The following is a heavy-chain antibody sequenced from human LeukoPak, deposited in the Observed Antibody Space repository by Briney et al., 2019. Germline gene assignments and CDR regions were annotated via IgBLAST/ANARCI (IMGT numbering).Heavy chain of an antibody. CDR3: ARDRTAYDYIWGSYRHFDY. D-gene: IGHD3-16*02. V-gene: IGHV1-69*13. Sequence: ASVKVSCKASGGTFSSYAISWVRQAPGQGLEWMGGIIPIFGTANYAQKFQGRVTITADESTSTAYMKLSSLRSEDTAVYYCARDRTAYDYIWGSYRHFDYWGQGTLVTVSS. CDR1: GGTFSSYA. CDR2: IIPIFGTA. J-gene: IGHJ4*02.